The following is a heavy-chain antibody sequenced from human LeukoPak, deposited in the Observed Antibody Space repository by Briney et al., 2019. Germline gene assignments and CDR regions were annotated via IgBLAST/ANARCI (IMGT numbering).Heavy chain of an antibody. Sequence: SVKVSCKASGGTFSSYAISWVRQAPGQGLEWMGGIIPIFGTANYAQKFQGRVTITADESTSTAYMELSSLRSEDTAVYYCASSPPLVGRDYYYYYMDVWGKGTTVTVSS. CDR1: GGTFSSYA. J-gene: IGHJ6*03. D-gene: IGHD6-6*01. V-gene: IGHV1-69*13. CDR2: IIPIFGTA. CDR3: ASSPPLVGRDYYYYYMDV.